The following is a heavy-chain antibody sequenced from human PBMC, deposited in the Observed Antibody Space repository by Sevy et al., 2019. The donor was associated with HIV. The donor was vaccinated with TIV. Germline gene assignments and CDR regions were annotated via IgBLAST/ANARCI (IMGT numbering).Heavy chain of an antibody. Sequence: SETLSLTCTVSGGSISSSSYYWGWIRQPPGKGLEWIGSIYYSGSTYYNPSLKSRVTISVDTSKNQVSLKLSSVTAADTAVYYCAVITIFGVVTDNWFDPSGQGTRVTVSS. V-gene: IGHV4-39*01. D-gene: IGHD3-3*01. CDR3: AVITIFGVVTDNWFDP. CDR1: GGSISSSSYY. J-gene: IGHJ5*02. CDR2: IYYSGST.